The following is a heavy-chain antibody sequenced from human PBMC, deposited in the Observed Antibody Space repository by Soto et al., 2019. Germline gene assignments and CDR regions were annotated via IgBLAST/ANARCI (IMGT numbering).Heavy chain of an antibody. CDR1: GFTFSSYD. Sequence: GGSLRLSCAASGFTFSSYDMSWVRQAPGKGLEWVSAISGSGGSTYYADSVKGRFTISRDNSKNTLYLQMNSLRAEDTAVYYCARSVYGSGSYYSPGGAFDIWGQGTMVTVSS. CDR2: ISGSGGST. J-gene: IGHJ3*02. V-gene: IGHV3-23*01. CDR3: ARSVYGSGSYYSPGGAFDI. D-gene: IGHD3-10*01.